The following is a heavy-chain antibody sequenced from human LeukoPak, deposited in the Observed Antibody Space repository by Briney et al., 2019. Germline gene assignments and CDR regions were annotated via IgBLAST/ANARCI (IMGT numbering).Heavy chain of an antibody. CDR2: IYYSGST. CDR3: AREDGGSYLGGY. J-gene: IGHJ4*02. V-gene: IGHV4-31*03. CDR1: GGSISSGGYY. Sequence: SETLSLTCTVSGGSISSGGYYWSWIRQHPGKGLEWIGYIYYSGSTYYNPSLRSRVTISVDTSKNQFSLKLSSVTAADTAVYYCAREDGGSYLGGYWGQGTLVTVSS. D-gene: IGHD1-26*01.